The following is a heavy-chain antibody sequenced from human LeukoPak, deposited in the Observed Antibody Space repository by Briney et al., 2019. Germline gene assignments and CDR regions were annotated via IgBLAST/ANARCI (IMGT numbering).Heavy chain of an antibody. CDR2: IYPGDSDT. J-gene: IGHJ6*02. Sequence: GESLKISCKGSGYSFTSYWIGWVRQMPGKGLEWIGIIYPGDSDTRYSPSFQGQVTISADKSISTAYLQWSSLKASDTAMYYCARLGCSSTSCYSYYYYYGMDVWGQGTTVTVSS. V-gene: IGHV5-51*01. CDR1: GYSFTSYW. D-gene: IGHD2-2*02. CDR3: ARLGCSSTSCYSYYYYYGMDV.